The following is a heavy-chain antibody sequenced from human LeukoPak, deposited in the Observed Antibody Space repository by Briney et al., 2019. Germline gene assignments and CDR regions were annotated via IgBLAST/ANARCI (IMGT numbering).Heavy chain of an antibody. V-gene: IGHV1-18*01. CDR2: ISAYNGNT. CDR3: ARDRSIVVVPAATSPRRGTYYYYGMDV. D-gene: IGHD2-2*01. J-gene: IGHJ6*02. CDR1: GYTFTSYG. Sequence: ASVKVSCKASGYTFTSYGISWVRQAPGQGLEWMGWISAYNGNTNYAQKLQGRVTMTTDTSTSTAYMELRSLRSDDTAVYYCARDRSIVVVPAATSPRRGTYYYYGMDVWGQGTTVTVSS.